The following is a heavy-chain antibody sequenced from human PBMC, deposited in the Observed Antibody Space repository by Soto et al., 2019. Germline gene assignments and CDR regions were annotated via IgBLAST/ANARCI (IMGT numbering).Heavy chain of an antibody. CDR1: GFTFSDYA. V-gene: IGHV3-30*18. CDR3: AKGGRQWLLTSDFNY. CDR2: VSHDGRNT. D-gene: IGHD6-19*01. J-gene: IGHJ4*02. Sequence: VQLVESGGGVVQPGRSLRLSCAASGFTFSDYAMHWVRQAPGMGLEWVAVVSHDGRNTHYADSVKGRFTISRDSSKNTVSLEPTSLRAEDTAVYYCAKGGRQWLLTSDFNYWGQGALVTVTS.